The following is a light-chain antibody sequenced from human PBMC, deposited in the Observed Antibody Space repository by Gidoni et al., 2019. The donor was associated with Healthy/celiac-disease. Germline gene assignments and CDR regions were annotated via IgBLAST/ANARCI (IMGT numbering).Light chain of an antibody. CDR2: LGS. CDR1: QSLLHSNGYNY. Sequence: DIVMNQSPLYLPVTPGEPASISCRSSQSLLHSNGYNYLDWYLQKPGQSPQLLISLGSNRASGVPDRFSGSGSGTDFTLKISRVEAEDVGVYYCMQALQTPPAFGGGTKVEIK. CDR3: MQALQTPPA. V-gene: IGKV2-28*01. J-gene: IGKJ4*01.